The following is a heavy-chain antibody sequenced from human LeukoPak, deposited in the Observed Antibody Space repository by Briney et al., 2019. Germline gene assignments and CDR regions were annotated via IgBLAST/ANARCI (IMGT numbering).Heavy chain of an antibody. CDR3: VRDRRYCSGGDCYSGSFDY. CDR2: ITSSSTSI. J-gene: IGHJ4*02. D-gene: IGHD2-15*01. CDR1: GFRFSDYS. V-gene: IGHV3-21*05. Sequence: PGGSLRLSCEASGFRFSDYSMNWVRQAPGKGLEWLAYITSSSTSIYYADSVKGRFTISRDNANNSLYLQLNSLRAGDTAVFYCVRDRRYCSGGDCYSGSFDYWGLGTLVTVSS.